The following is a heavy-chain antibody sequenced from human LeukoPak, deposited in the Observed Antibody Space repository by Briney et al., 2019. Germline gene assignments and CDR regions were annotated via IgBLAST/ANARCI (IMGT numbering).Heavy chain of an antibody. CDR3: AKAPELRYSLGTYYMDV. D-gene: IGHD3-9*01. CDR1: GFTFGSYA. Sequence: GGSLRLSCAASGFTFGSYAMSWVRQAPGKGLEWVSTISGSGGTRWSADPVKGRFTISRDNSENTLYPQMNTLRAEDTAIYYCAKAPELRYSLGTYYMDVWGKGTTVTVSS. CDR2: ISGSGGTR. V-gene: IGHV3-23*01. J-gene: IGHJ6*03.